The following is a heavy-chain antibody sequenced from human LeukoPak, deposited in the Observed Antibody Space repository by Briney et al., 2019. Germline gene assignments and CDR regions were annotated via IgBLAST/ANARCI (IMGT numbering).Heavy chain of an antibody. CDR3: TRDTGTTGEVKFDP. V-gene: IGHV4-4*07. J-gene: IGHJ5*02. CDR2: IYTSGST. CDR1: GNSFGDYY. Sequence: SETLSLTCTVSGNSFGDYYWRWIRQPAGKGLEWIGRIYTSGSTTYNPSLKSRVTISVDTSKSQFSLNLMSVTAADTAVYYCTRDTGTTGEVKFDPWGQGTLVTVSS. D-gene: IGHD4-17*01.